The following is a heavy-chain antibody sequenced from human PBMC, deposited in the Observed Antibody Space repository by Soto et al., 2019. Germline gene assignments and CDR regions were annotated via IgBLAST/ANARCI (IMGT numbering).Heavy chain of an antibody. CDR2: IIPIFGTA. V-gene: IGHV1-69*06. CDR3: ARGVVPAAIYWFDP. J-gene: IGHJ5*02. Sequence: SVKVSCKASGGTFSSYAISWVRQAPGQGLEWMGGIIPIFGTANYAQKFQGRVTITADKSTSTAYMELSSLRSEDTAVYYCARGVVPAAIYWFDPWGQGTLGTVSS. D-gene: IGHD2-2*01. CDR1: GGTFSSYA.